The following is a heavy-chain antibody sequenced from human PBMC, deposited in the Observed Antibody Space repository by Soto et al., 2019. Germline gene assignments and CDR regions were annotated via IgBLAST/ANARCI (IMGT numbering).Heavy chain of an antibody. CDR3: ARHEMPSGYSGYEWNYGMDV. CDR1: GGSISSSCYY. Sequence: QLQLQESGPGLVKPSETLSLTCTVFGGSISSSCYYWGWIRQPPGKGLEWIGSKYYSGSTYYNPSLKSRVNISVDTSKNQCSLKLSSVTTADTAVYYCARHEMPSGYSGYEWNYGMDVWGQGTTVTVSS. V-gene: IGHV4-39*01. CDR2: KYYSGST. J-gene: IGHJ6*02. D-gene: IGHD5-12*01.